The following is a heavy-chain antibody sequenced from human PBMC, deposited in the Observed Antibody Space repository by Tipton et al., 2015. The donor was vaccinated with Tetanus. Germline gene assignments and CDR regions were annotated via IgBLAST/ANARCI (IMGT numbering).Heavy chain of an antibody. D-gene: IGHD3-3*01. CDR1: GGSVSSGSYY. V-gene: IGHV4-61*01. Sequence: TLSLTCTVSGGSVSSGSYYWAWIRQPPGKGLEYIGYILYGGSTHYSPSLKSRVTVSADPSKNQFSLKLSSVTAADTAVYYCGRILDFWSGYFDFWGQGTLVPVSS. J-gene: IGHJ4*02. CDR3: GRILDFWSGYFDF. CDR2: ILYGGST.